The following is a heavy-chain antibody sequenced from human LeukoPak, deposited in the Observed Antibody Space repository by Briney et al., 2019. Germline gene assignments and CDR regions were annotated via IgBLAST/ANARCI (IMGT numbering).Heavy chain of an antibody. J-gene: IGHJ3*02. V-gene: IGHV1-3*01. Sequence: ASVKVSCKASGYIFTSYPLHWVRQAPGQRLEWMGWINRGNGNTRYSRKFQDRVSITRDTSANTAYMELSSLRSEDTAVYYCARPADPDGEHFGLFRGFYNWGQGTLVTVSS. CDR1: GYIFTSYP. CDR2: INRGNGNT. D-gene: IGHD4-17*01. CDR3: ARPADPDGEHFGLFRGFYN.